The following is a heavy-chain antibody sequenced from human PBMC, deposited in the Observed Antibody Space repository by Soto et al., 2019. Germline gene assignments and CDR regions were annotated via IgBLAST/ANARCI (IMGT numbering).Heavy chain of an antibody. J-gene: IGHJ5*02. CDR3: GSVRPSGYVLS. V-gene: IGHV4-59*01. Sequence: SENLSLTCTVSGGSLSSYYWTWIRQSPGKGLEWIGYVYFSGNTNYNPSLKSRVTISIDTSKNQFSLRLASVTAADTAFYYCGSVRPSGYVLSWGQGTLVTVSS. D-gene: IGHD6-25*01. CDR1: GGSLSSYY. CDR2: VYFSGNT.